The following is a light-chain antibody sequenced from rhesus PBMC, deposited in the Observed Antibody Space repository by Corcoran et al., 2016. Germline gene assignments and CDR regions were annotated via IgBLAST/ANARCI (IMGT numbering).Light chain of an antibody. V-gene: IGKV1-94*01. CDR3: LQDYTTPS. CDR1: QGINKE. Sequence: DIQMTQSPSSLSASVGDRVTVTCRASQGINKELSWYQQKPGEAPTLLIFAASSLQTGVSARFSGSGSGTDFTLPISSLQPEDVATYSCLQDYTTPSFGQGTKVEIK. J-gene: IGKJ1*01. CDR2: AAS.